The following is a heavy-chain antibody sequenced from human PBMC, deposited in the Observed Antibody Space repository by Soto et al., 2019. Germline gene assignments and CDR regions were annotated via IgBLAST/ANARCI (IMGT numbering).Heavy chain of an antibody. V-gene: IGHV3-48*03. J-gene: IGHJ2*01. D-gene: IGHD3-10*01. CDR1: GFNFRSYE. Sequence: EVQLVESGGGLVQPGGSLRLSCAASGFNFRSYEMNWVRQAPGKGLEWVSYISGSASSIFYAESVKGRFTILRNNAKNSLNLQKNRLRAEGTAVFYCTKGRPGGWYFDLWGRGTLVTVS. CDR3: TKGRPGGWYFDL. CDR2: ISGSASSI.